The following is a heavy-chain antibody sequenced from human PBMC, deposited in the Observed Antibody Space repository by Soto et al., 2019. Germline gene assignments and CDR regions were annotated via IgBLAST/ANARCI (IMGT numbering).Heavy chain of an antibody. V-gene: IGHV1-3*01. J-gene: IGHJ5*02. CDR3: VRRHVSATGIDWFDP. D-gene: IGHD6-13*01. CDR1: GYPFTSYR. Sequence: ASVKVSCKASGYPFTSYRPHWVPQAPGQRLERMGWINAANGDTKYSPKVQGRVTITRDTSASTDYMELSSLRSEDTAVYYCVRRHVSATGIDWFDPWGQGTLVTVSS. CDR2: INAANGDT.